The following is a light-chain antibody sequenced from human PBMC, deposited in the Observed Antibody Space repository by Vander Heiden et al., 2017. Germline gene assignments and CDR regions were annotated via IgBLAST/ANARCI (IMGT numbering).Light chain of an antibody. V-gene: IGKV1-39*01. CDR2: AAS. CDR3: QQSYSTPPDT. J-gene: IGKJ2*01. Sequence: DIQMTQSPSSLSASEGDRVTITCRASQSISSYLNWYQQKPGKAPKLLIYAASSLQSGVPSRFSGSGSGTDFTLTISSLQPEDFATYYCQQSYSTPPDTFGQGTKLGIK. CDR1: QSISSY.